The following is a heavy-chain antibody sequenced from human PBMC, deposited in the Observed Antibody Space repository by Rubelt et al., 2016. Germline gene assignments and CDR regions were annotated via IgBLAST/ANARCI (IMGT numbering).Heavy chain of an antibody. D-gene: IGHD2-21*01. CDR2: INHSGST. J-gene: IGHJ4*02. V-gene: IGHV4-34*01. Sequence: QVQLQQWGAGLLKPSETLSLTCAVYGGSFSGYYWSWIRQPPGKGLEWIGEINHSGSTNYNPSPKVRVTISVDTSKNQSSLKLSSVTAADTAVYYCARQAVVVIALVWYFDTWGQGTLVTVSS. CDR3: ARQAVVVIALVWYFDT. CDR1: GGSFSGYY.